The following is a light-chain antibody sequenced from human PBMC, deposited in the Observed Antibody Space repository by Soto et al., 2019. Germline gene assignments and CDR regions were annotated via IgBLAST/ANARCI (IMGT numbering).Light chain of an antibody. CDR3: QTYNSSPFT. V-gene: IGKV1-27*01. CDR2: AAS. Sequence: DIQMTQSPSSLSASVGDRVAITCRASQGISNYLAWYQQKPGKVPKLLIYAASTLQSVVPSRFSGSGSGTDFTLTISSLQPEDVATYYCQTYNSSPFTFGPGTKVDIK. J-gene: IGKJ3*01. CDR1: QGISNY.